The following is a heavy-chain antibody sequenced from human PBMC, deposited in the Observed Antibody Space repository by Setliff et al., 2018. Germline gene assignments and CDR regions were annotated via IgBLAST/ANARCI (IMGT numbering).Heavy chain of an antibody. Sequence: SETLSLTCTVSGYSISSGYYWGWIRQPPGKGLEWIGEIYHSGSTNYNPSLKSRVTISVDTSKNQFSLKLSSVTAADTALYYCARAAPYYNFWSGYYTPTNWFDPWGQGTL. D-gene: IGHD3-3*01. CDR3: ARAAPYYNFWSGYYTPTNWFDP. J-gene: IGHJ5*02. CDR1: GYSISSGYY. V-gene: IGHV4-38-2*02. CDR2: IYHSGST.